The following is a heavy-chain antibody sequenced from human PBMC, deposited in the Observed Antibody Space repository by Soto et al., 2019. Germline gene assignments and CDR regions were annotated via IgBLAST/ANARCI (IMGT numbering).Heavy chain of an antibody. D-gene: IGHD3-3*01. Sequence: EVQLVESGGGLVQPGGSLRLSCAASGFTFSSYSMNWVRQAPGKGLEWVSYISSSSSTIYYADSVKGRFTISRDNAKNSLYLQMNHLRDEDTAVYYCARESRFLEWLSLNWFDTWGQGTLVTVSS. V-gene: IGHV3-48*02. CDR3: ARESRFLEWLSLNWFDT. CDR1: GFTFSSYS. CDR2: ISSSSSTI. J-gene: IGHJ5*02.